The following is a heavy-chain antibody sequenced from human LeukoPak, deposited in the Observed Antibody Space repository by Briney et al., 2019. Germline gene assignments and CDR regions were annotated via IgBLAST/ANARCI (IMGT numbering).Heavy chain of an antibody. J-gene: IGHJ4*02. CDR2: IKQDGSEK. Sequence: HPGGSLRLSCAASGFTFSSYWMSWVRQAPGKGLEWVANIKQDGSEKYYVDSVKGRFTISRDNAKNSLYLQMNSLRAEDTAVYYCARGVSSSWYGGDYWGQGTLVTVSS. CDR1: GFTFSSYW. D-gene: IGHD6-13*01. CDR3: ARGVSSSWYGGDY. V-gene: IGHV3-7*01.